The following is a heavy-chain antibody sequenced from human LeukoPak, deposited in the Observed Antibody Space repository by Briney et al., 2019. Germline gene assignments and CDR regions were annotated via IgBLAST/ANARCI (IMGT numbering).Heavy chain of an antibody. D-gene: IGHD2-8*01. J-gene: IGHJ4*02. CDR1: GGSISSSSYY. CDR2: IYYSGST. Sequence: SETLSLTCTVSGGSISSSSYYWGWIRQPPGKGLEWIGSIYYSGSTSYSPSLKSRLTISVDTSKKQFSLRLSSVNAADTAVYYCARNVSAGYFDYWGQGTLVTVSS. V-gene: IGHV4-39*01. CDR3: ARNVSAGYFDY.